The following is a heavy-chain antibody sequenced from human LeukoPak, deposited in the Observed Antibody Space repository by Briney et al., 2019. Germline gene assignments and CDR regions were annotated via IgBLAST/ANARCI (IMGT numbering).Heavy chain of an antibody. Sequence: GGSLRLSCAASGFTLSSNYMSWVRQAPGKGLEWVSVIYSGGSTHYADSVKGRFTISRHNSKNTLYLQMNSLRAEDTAVYYCARAQIEYYFDSSGYYFESWGQGTLVTVSS. CDR3: ARAQIEYYFDSSGYYFES. V-gene: IGHV3-53*04. CDR2: IYSGGST. CDR1: GFTLSSNY. J-gene: IGHJ4*02. D-gene: IGHD3-22*01.